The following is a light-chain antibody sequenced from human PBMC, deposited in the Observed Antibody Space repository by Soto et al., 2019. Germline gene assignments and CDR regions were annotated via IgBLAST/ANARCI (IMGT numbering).Light chain of an antibody. CDR2: DAS. CDR3: QQRADWPAT. V-gene: IGKV3-11*01. CDR1: QSVSTY. J-gene: IGKJ3*01. Sequence: EIVLTQPPATLSLSPGERAILSCRASQSVSTYLAWYQQKPGQAPRLLIFDASNRATGIPARFSGSGSGTDFTLTISSLEPEDFAVYYCQQRADWPATFGPGTKVDIK.